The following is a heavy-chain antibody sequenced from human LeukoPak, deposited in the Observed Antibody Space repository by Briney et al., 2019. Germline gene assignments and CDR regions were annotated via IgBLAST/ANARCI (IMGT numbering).Heavy chain of an antibody. J-gene: IGHJ4*02. CDR1: GGSISSSSYY. CDR2: IYYSGST. V-gene: IGHV4-39*07. CDR3: ARDGSHFDY. Sequence: SETLSLTCTVSGGSISSSSYYGGWIRQPPGKGLEWIGSIYYSGSTYYNPSLKSRVTISVDTSKNQFSLKLSSVTAADTAVYYCARDGSHFDYWGQGTLVTVSS.